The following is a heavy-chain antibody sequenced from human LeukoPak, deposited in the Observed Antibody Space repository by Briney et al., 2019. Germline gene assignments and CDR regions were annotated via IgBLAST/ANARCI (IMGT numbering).Heavy chain of an antibody. V-gene: IGHV3-30*03. Sequence: GGSLRLSCAASGFTFSSYGMHWVRQAPGKGLEWVAVISYDGSNKYYADSVKGRFTISRDNSKNTLYLQMNSLRAEDTAVYYCARDAEGSRGMDVWGQGTTVTVSS. J-gene: IGHJ6*02. CDR2: ISYDGSNK. CDR1: GFTFSSYG. CDR3: ARDAEGSRGMDV.